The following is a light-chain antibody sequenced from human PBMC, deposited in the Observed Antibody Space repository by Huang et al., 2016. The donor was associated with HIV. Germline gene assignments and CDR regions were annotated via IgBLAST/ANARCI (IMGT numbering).Light chain of an antibody. CDR1: QSVSSS. CDR3: QQRSNLGT. J-gene: IGKJ4*01. CDR2: DAS. V-gene: IGKV3-11*01. Sequence: EIVLTQSPDTLSLSPGERATLSCRASQSVSSSLAWYQQKPGQAPRLLIYDASNRATGIPARFSCSGSGTYFTLTISSLEPEDFAVYYCQQRSNLGTFGGGTKVEIK.